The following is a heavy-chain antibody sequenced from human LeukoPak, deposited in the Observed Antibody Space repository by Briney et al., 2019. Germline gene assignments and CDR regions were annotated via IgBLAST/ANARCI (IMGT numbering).Heavy chain of an antibody. CDR3: ARKRGYSGYDHLDY. V-gene: IGHV3-30*03. CDR2: ITSDGSSE. J-gene: IGHJ4*02. Sequence: GRSLRLSCAASGFTFSTYGMHRVRQAPGKGLEWVAVITSDGSSEYYADSVKGRFTISRDNSKNTLYLQMDSLRAEDTAVYYCARKRGYSGYDHLDYWGQGTLVTVSS. D-gene: IGHD5-12*01. CDR1: GFTFSTYG.